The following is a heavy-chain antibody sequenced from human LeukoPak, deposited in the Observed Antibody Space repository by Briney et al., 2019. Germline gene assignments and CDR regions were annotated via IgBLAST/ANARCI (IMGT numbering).Heavy chain of an antibody. Sequence: PSETLSLTCTVSGGSISTYYWSWIRQPPGKGLEWIGYVYYTGSTNYNPSLKSRVTMSVDTSKIQFSLKLSSVTAADTAVYYCARVRIIAAAGTPGFDYWGQGTLVTVSS. D-gene: IGHD6-13*01. J-gene: IGHJ4*02. CDR2: VYYTGST. V-gene: IGHV4-59*01. CDR3: ARVRIIAAAGTPGFDY. CDR1: GGSISTYY.